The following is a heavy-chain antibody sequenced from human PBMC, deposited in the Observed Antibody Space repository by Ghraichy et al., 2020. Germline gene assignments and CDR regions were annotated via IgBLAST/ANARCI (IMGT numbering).Heavy chain of an antibody. V-gene: IGHV3-7*04. CDR2: IKYDSSEK. D-gene: IGHD5-18*01. CDR3: ARGGYNYGSNPIDY. Sequence: GSLRLSCAASGFTFTSYYMTWVRQVPGKGLEWVANIKYDSSEKYYGDSVKGRFTISRDNAKNSLFLQMNSLRPDDTAVYYCARGGYNYGSNPIDYWGQGTLVSVSS. CDR1: GFTFTSYY. J-gene: IGHJ4*02.